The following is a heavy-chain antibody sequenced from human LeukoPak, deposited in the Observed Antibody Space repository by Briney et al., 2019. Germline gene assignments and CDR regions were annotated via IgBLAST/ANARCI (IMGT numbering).Heavy chain of an antibody. Sequence: GGSLRLSCAASGFTFSDYTMNWVRQAPGKGLEWVSSIGSVITYIYYADSVKGRFTISRDNAKNSLSLQMNSLRAEDTAVYYCARAIAVAGPYYFDYWGQGTLVTVSS. D-gene: IGHD6-19*01. CDR2: IGSVITYI. CDR3: ARAIAVAGPYYFDY. V-gene: IGHV3-21*01. J-gene: IGHJ4*02. CDR1: GFTFSDYT.